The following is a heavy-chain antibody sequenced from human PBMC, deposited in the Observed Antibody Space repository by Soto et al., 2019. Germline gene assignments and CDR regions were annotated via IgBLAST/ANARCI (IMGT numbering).Heavy chain of an antibody. Sequence: GASVKVSCKASGGTFSSYTISWVRQAPGQGLEWMGRIIPILGIANYAQKFQGRVTITADKSTSTAYMELSSLRSEDTAVYYCARTRSTVVTPGYYYYGMDVWGQGTTVTVSS. CDR1: GGTFSSYT. D-gene: IGHD2-21*02. CDR3: ARTRSTVVTPGYYYYGMDV. V-gene: IGHV1-69*02. CDR2: IIPILGIA. J-gene: IGHJ6*02.